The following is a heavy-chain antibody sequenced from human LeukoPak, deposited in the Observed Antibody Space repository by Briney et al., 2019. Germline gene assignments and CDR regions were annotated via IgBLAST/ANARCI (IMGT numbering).Heavy chain of an antibody. J-gene: IGHJ4*02. CDR1: GFTFDDYG. CDR3: ARDVSTQREFDY. Sequence: GSLRLSCAASGFTFDDYGMSWVRQAPGKGLEWVSGINWNGGSTGYADSVKGRFTISRDNAKNSLYLQMNSLRAEDTALYYCARDVSTQREFDYWGQGTLVTVSS. D-gene: IGHD2-8*01. V-gene: IGHV3-20*04. CDR2: INWNGGST.